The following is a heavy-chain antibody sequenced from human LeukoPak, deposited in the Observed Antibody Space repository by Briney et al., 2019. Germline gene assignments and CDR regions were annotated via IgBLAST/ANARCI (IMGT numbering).Heavy chain of an antibody. CDR2: ISGSGGST. Sequence: GGSLRLSCAASGFTFSIYAMSWVRQAPGKGLEWVSAISGSGGSTYYADSVKGRFTISRDNSKNTLYLQMNSLRAEDTAVYYCARNPKYYDFWSGYLPGMDVWGQGTTVTVSS. V-gene: IGHV3-23*01. J-gene: IGHJ6*02. CDR3: ARNPKYYDFWSGYLPGMDV. D-gene: IGHD3-3*01. CDR1: GFTFSIYA.